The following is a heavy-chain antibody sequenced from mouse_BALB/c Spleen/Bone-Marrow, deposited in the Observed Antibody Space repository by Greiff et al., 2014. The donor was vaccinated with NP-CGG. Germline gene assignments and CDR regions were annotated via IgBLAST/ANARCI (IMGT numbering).Heavy chain of an antibody. CDR3: ATYYYGSSWGFAY. D-gene: IGHD1-1*01. V-gene: IGHV14-3*02. Sequence: EVQLQQSGAELVKPGASVKLSCTASGFNIKDTYMHWVKQTPEKGLEWIGRIDPGNGNTKYDPKFQGKATITTDTSYNTAYLQLNSLTSEDNDVYYCATYYYGSSWGFAYWGQGTLVTVSA. CDR2: IDPGNGNT. J-gene: IGHJ3*01. CDR1: GFNIKDTY.